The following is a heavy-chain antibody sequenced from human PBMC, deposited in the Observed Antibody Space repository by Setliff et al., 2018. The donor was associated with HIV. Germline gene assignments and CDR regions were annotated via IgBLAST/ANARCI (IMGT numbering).Heavy chain of an antibody. Sequence: GGSLRLSCAASGFSVSSNYMTWVRQAPGEGLECISVLYSGGSAYYADSVKGRFIISRDNAKNTLYLQMNSLTVEDAAVYYCAKVYYANGWKAFDYWGQGTLVTVSS. CDR2: LYSGGSA. D-gene: IGHD3-10*01. J-gene: IGHJ4*02. CDR3: AKVYYANGWKAFDY. CDR1: GFSVSSNY. V-gene: IGHV3-66*02.